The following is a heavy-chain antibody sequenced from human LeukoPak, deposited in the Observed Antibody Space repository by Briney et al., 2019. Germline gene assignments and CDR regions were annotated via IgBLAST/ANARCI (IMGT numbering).Heavy chain of an antibody. Sequence: SVKVSCKASGGTFSSYAISWVRQAPGQGLEWLGGIIPIFGTANYAQKFQGRVTITTDESTSTAYMELSSLRSEDTAVYYCARYLEDSYYYYYMDVWGKGTTVTVSS. CDR2: IIPIFGTA. CDR3: ARYLEDSYYYYYMDV. CDR1: GGTFSSYA. V-gene: IGHV1-69*05. J-gene: IGHJ6*03. D-gene: IGHD3-9*01.